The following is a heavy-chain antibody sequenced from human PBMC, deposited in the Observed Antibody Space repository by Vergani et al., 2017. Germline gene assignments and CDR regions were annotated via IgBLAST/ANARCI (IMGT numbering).Heavy chain of an antibody. D-gene: IGHD6-19*01. CDR1: GGSISSSSYY. V-gene: IGHV4-39*07. J-gene: IGHJ6*03. Sequence: QLQLQESGPGLVKPSETLSLTCTVSGGSISSSSYYWGWIRQPPGKGLEWIGSIYYSGSTYYNPSLKSRVTISVDTSKNQFSLKLSSVTAADTAVYYCAREEGLVRYYDYMDVWGKGTTVTVSS. CDR2: IYYSGST. CDR3: AREEGLVRYYDYMDV.